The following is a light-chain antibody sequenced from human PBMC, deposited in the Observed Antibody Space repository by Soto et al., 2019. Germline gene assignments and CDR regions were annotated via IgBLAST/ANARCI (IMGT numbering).Light chain of an antibody. J-gene: IGKJ2*01. CDR2: DAS. Sequence: DIQMTQSPATLSASVGDRVTITCRASQSISGWMAWYQQKRGEAPKLLIYDASSLASGVPSRFSGSGSGTEFTLTISSLQPDDFATYYCQHYNSFSYTFGQGTRREIK. V-gene: IGKV1-5*01. CDR1: QSISGW. CDR3: QHYNSFSYT.